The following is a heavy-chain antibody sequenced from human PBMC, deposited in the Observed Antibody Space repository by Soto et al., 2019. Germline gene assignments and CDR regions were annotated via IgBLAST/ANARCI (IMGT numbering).Heavy chain of an antibody. CDR1: GFTFSSYA. V-gene: IGHV3-23*01. CDR2: ISGSGGST. CDR3: AKDGLRITMIVVVITGYYFDY. Sequence: QPGGSLRLSCAASGFTFSSYAMSWVRQAPGKGLEWVSAISGSGGSTYYADSVKGRFTISRDNSKNTLYLQMNSLRAEDTAVYYCAKDGLRITMIVVVITGYYFDYWGQGTLVTVSS. J-gene: IGHJ4*02. D-gene: IGHD3-22*01.